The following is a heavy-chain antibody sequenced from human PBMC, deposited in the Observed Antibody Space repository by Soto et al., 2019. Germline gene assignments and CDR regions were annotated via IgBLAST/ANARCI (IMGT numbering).Heavy chain of an antibody. CDR2: TSYDGDKK. CDR3: VREGGVPSALGHYYYGMDV. CDR1: GFTFDKFD. Sequence: VGSLRLSCAASGFTFDKFDMHWVRQAPGRGLQWVAVTSYDGDKKYYAASVKGRFTISRDNSNNTLHLQMNNLRDDDTAVYYCVREGGVPSALGHYYYGMDVWGQGTAVTVSS. J-gene: IGHJ6*02. D-gene: IGHD3-16*01. V-gene: IGHV3-30-3*01.